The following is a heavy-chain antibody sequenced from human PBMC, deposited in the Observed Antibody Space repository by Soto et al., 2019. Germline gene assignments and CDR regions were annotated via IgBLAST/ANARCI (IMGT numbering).Heavy chain of an antibody. CDR1: GFTFSSYA. V-gene: IGHV3-30-3*01. J-gene: IGHJ4*02. CDR2: ISYDGSNK. D-gene: IGHD1-26*01. CDR3: ARVLSSGLWEPNHQEDY. Sequence: QVQLVESGGGVVQPGRSLRLSCAASGFTFSSYAMHWVRQAPGKGLEWVAVISYDGSNKYYADSVKGRFTISRDNSKNTLYLQMNSLRAEDTAVYYCARVLSSGLWEPNHQEDYWGQGTLVTVSS.